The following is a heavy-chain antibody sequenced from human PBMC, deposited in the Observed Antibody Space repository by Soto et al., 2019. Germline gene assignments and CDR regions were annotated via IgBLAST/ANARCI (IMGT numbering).Heavy chain of an antibody. CDR2: ISSTGST. CDR3: ASYSSSWPATFDY. CDR1: GGSISSSSYY. V-gene: IGHV4-39*01. D-gene: IGHD6-13*01. Sequence: PSETLSLTCTVSGGSISSSSYYLGWIRQPPGKGLEWIGSISSTGSTYYNPSLKSRVTISVDTSKNQFSLKLSSVTAADTAVYYCASYSSSWPATFDYWGQGTLVT. J-gene: IGHJ4*02.